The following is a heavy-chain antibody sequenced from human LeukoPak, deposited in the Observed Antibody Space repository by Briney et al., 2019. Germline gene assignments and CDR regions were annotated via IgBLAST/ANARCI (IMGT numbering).Heavy chain of an antibody. J-gene: IGHJ4*02. CDR1: GYTFTSYG. CDR3: ARNRWNSGWYALFDFDY. CDR2: ISAYNGNT. D-gene: IGHD6-19*01. Sequence: ASVKVSCKASGYTFTSYGISWVRQAPGQGLEWMGWISAYNGNTNYAQKLQGRVTMTTDTSTSTAYMELRSLRSDDTAVYYCARNRWNSGWYALFDFDYWGQGTLVTVSS. V-gene: IGHV1-18*04.